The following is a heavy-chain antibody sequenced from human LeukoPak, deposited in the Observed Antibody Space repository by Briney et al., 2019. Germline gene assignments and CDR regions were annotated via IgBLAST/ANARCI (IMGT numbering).Heavy chain of an antibody. CDR3: ARRALGRTGYFDY. Sequence: PSETLSLTCTVSGGSISSYYWSWIRQPPGKGLEWIGYIYYSGSTNYNPSLKSRVTISVDTSKNQFSLKLSSVTAADTAVYYCARRALGRTGYFDYWGQGTLVTVSS. CDR1: GGSISSYY. D-gene: IGHD3/OR15-3a*01. CDR2: IYYSGST. J-gene: IGHJ4*02. V-gene: IGHV4-59*08.